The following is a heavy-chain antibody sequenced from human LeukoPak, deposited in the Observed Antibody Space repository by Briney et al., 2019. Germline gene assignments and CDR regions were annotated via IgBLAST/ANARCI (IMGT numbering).Heavy chain of an antibody. D-gene: IGHD3-10*01. CDR3: ARDWGVEACPGYMDV. CDR2: IYYSGST. Sequence: RASETLSPTCTVSGDSINSNNYYWSWIRQPPGKGLEWIGYIYYSGSTNYNPSLKSRVTILVDTSKNQFSLKLSSVTAADTAVYFCARDWGVEACPGYMDVWGKGTTVTVSS. J-gene: IGHJ6*03. V-gene: IGHV4-61*01. CDR1: GDSINSNNYY.